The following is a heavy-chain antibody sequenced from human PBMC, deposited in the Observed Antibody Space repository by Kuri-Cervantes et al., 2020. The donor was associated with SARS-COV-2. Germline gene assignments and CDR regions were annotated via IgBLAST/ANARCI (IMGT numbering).Heavy chain of an antibody. CDR3: ARDPGYNYGYDY. Sequence: SETLSLTCTVSGGSISNNYWSWIRQPPGKGLEWIGYIYYSGSTNYNPSLKSRVTISVDTSTNQFSLKLSSVTAADTAVYYCARDPGYNYGYDYWGQGILVTVSS. CDR2: IYYSGST. D-gene: IGHD5-18*01. CDR1: GGSISNNY. J-gene: IGHJ4*02. V-gene: IGHV4-59*01.